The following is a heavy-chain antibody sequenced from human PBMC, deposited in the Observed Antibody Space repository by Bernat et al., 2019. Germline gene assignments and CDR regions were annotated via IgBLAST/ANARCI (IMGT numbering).Heavy chain of an antibody. CDR2: IWYDGSNK. Sequence: QVQLVESGGGVVQPGRSLRLSCAASGFTFSSYGMHWVRQAPGKGLEWVAVIWYDGSNKYYADSVKSRFTISRDNSKNTLYLQMNSLRAEDTAVYYCARDPDYTIFDQNGYFDLWGRGTLVTVSS. D-gene: IGHD3-3*01. V-gene: IGHV3-33*01. J-gene: IGHJ2*01. CDR1: GFTFSSYG. CDR3: ARDPDYTIFDQNGYFDL.